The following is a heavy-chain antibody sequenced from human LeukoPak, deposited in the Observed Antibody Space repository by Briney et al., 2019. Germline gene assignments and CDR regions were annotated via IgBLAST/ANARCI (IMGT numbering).Heavy chain of an antibody. CDR2: ISSSSDYI. Sequence: GGSLRLSCAASGFTFSSYRMNWLRQAPGKGLEWVSCISSSSDYIYYADSAKGRFTISRDNAKNSLYLQMNSLRAEDTAVYYCARERGYGGYKWFDPWGQGTLVTVSS. CDR3: ARERGYGGYKWFDP. D-gene: IGHD1-26*01. V-gene: IGHV3-21*01. CDR1: GFTFSSYR. J-gene: IGHJ5*02.